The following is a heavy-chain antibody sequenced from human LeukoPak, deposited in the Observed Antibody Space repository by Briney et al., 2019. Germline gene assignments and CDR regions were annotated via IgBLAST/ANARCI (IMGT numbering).Heavy chain of an antibody. CDR2: IHYSGST. CDR1: GGSISSYY. V-gene: IGHV4-59*01. J-gene: IGHJ4*02. CDR3: ARGKEVITMLRGLKPGYYFDY. Sequence: SETLSLTCTVSGGSISSYYWGWIRQPPGKGLEWIGYIHYSGSTNYNPSLKSRVTISVDTSKNQFSLKLNSVTAADTAVYYCARGKEVITMLRGLKPGYYFDYWGQGTLVTVSS. D-gene: IGHD3-10*01.